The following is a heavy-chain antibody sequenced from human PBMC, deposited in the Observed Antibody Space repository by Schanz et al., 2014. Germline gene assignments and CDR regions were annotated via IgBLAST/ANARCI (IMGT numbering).Heavy chain of an antibody. CDR1: GITLSGYG. Sequence: VQLVESGGGVVQPGRSLRLSCAASGITLSGYGLHWVRQAPGKGLEWVSRMIGSGSSVFYADSVKGRFTISRDNLKNTVYLQMNSLRAGDTAVYYCARDGDCDYWGQGTLVNVSS. CDR3: ARDGDCDY. CDR2: MIGSGSSV. V-gene: IGHV3-23*04. J-gene: IGHJ4*02.